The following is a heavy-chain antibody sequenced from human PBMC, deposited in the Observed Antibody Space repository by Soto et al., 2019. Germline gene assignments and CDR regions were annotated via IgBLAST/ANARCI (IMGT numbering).Heavy chain of an antibody. D-gene: IGHD2-2*01. CDR3: AKPNIVVVPAAIFGRADDLFDY. CDR2: ISGSGGST. CDR1: GFTFSSYA. Sequence: PGGSLRLSCAASGFTFSSYAMSWVRQAPGKGLEWVSAISGSGGSTYYADSVKGRFTISRDNSKNTLYLQMNSLRAEDTAVYYCAKPNIVVVPAAIFGRADDLFDYWGQGTLVTVSS. V-gene: IGHV3-23*01. J-gene: IGHJ4*02.